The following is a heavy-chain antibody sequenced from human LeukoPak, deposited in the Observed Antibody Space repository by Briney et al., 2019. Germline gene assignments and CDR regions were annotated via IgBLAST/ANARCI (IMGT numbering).Heavy chain of an antibody. CDR3: AKDPTPHGIEGVGAVTTDYMDV. D-gene: IGHD1-26*01. V-gene: IGHV3-43*01. J-gene: IGHJ6*03. CDR1: GFTFDDYT. CDR2: ISWDGGST. Sequence: GGSLRLSCAASGFTFDDYTMHWVRQAPGKGLEWVSLISWDGGSTYYADSVKGRFTISRDNSKNSLYLQMNSLRTEDTALYYCAKDPTPHGIEGVGAVTTDYMDVWGKGTTVTVSS.